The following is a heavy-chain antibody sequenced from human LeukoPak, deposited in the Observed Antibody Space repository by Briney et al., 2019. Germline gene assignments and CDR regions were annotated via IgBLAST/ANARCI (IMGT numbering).Heavy chain of an antibody. Sequence: GGSLRLSCAASGFTFSNAWMSWVRQAPGKGLEWVGRIKSKTDGGTTDYAAPVKGRFTISRDDTKNTLYLQMNSLKTEDTAVYYCTTDTLAVAVNYWGQGTLVTVSS. CDR1: GFTFSNAW. J-gene: IGHJ4*02. D-gene: IGHD6-19*01. CDR2: IKSKTDGGTT. V-gene: IGHV3-15*01. CDR3: TTDTLAVAVNY.